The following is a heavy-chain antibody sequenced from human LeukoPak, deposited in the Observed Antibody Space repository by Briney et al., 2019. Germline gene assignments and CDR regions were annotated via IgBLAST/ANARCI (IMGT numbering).Heavy chain of an antibody. J-gene: IGHJ4*02. CDR2: INPSGGAT. Sequence: ASVKVSFKASGYTFTTYHMHWVRQAPGQGLEWMGIINPSGGATTYAQKFQGRVTMTRDTSTTTFYMELNSLRSDDTAVYYCARSLWFGELPTDYWGQGTLVTVSS. CDR1: GYTFTTYH. CDR3: ARSLWFGELPTDY. D-gene: IGHD3-10*01. V-gene: IGHV1-46*01.